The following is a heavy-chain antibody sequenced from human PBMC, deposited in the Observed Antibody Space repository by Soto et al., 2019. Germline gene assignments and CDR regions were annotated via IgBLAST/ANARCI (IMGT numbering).Heavy chain of an antibody. Sequence: ASVKVSCKASGYTSTSYAMHWVRQAPGQRHEWMGWINAGNGNTKYSQKFQGRVTITRDTSASTAYMELSSLRSEDTAVYYCAREGWGVGATKVYYYGMDVWGQGTTVTVSS. J-gene: IGHJ6*02. D-gene: IGHD1-26*01. CDR3: AREGWGVGATKVYYYGMDV. CDR1: GYTSTSYA. CDR2: INAGNGNT. V-gene: IGHV1-3*01.